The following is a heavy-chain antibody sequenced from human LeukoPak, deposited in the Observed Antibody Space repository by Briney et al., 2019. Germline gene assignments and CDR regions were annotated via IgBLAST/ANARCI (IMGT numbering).Heavy chain of an antibody. D-gene: IGHD4-23*01. J-gene: IGHJ4*02. CDR3: AREASGGYFDY. CDR1: GYTFSSYY. CDR2: INPTGDST. V-gene: IGHV1-46*01. Sequence: ASVKVSCKASGYTFSSYYVHWVRQAPGQGLEWVGLINPTGDSTNYAQNFRGRVTMTRDTSTSTVYMDLSSLSSEDTAVYYCAREASGGYFDYWGQGTLVTVSS.